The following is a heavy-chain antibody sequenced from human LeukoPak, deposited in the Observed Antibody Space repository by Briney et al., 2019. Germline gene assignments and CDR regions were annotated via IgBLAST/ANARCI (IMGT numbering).Heavy chain of an antibody. CDR1: GFTFSSYA. D-gene: IGHD2-2*01. J-gene: IGHJ4*02. Sequence: GGSLRLSCAASGFTFSSYAMSWVRQAPGKGLEWVSAISGSGGSTYYADSVKGRFTISRDNSKNTLYLQMNSLRAEDTAVYYCARDGGSKEYCSSTSCESQGFDYWGQGTLVTVSS. CDR2: ISGSGGST. V-gene: IGHV3-23*01. CDR3: ARDGGSKEYCSSTSCESQGFDY.